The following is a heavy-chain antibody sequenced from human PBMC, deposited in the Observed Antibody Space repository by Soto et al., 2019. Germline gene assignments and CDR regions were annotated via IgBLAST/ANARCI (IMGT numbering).Heavy chain of an antibody. CDR3: AREGIAVAGYYFDY. CDR1: GFTFSSYS. CDR2: ISSSSSYI. Sequence: EVQLVESGGGLVKPGGSPRLSCAASGFTFSSYSMNWVRQAPGKGLGWVSSISSSSSYIYYADSVKGRFTISRDNAKNSLYLQMTSLRAEDTAVYYCAREGIAVAGYYFDYWGQGTLVTVSS. J-gene: IGHJ4*02. V-gene: IGHV3-21*01. D-gene: IGHD6-19*01.